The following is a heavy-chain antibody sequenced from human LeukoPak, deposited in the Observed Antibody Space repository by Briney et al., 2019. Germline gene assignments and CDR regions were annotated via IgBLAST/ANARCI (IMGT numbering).Heavy chain of an antibody. V-gene: IGHV3-53*01. CDR3: ARDTTHWYSSSWGNWFDP. CDR2: ISNDGDT. J-gene: IGHJ5*02. D-gene: IGHD6-13*01. Sequence: GGSLRLSCAASGFTVSSNYMSWVRQGPGKGLECVSVISNDGDTYYADSVKGRFTISRDTSKNTVSLQMNSLRAKDTAVYYCARDTTHWYSSSWGNWFDPWGQGTLVTVSS. CDR1: GFTVSSNY.